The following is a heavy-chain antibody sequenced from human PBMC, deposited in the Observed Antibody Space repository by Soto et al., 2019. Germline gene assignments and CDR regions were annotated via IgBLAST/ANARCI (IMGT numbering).Heavy chain of an antibody. CDR3: ANRVLRTVFGLVTTTAIYFDF. Sequence: QITLNESGPTPVKPRQTLTLTCTFSGFSLTTSGVGVGWIRQSPGKAPEWLALIYWDDDKRYSPSLKSRLTITKDTSENQVVLTMADLDPADTATYYCANRVLRTVFGLVTTTAIYFDFWGQGTPVAVSS. D-gene: IGHD3-3*01. CDR2: IYWDDDK. CDR1: GFSLTTSGVG. V-gene: IGHV2-5*02. J-gene: IGHJ4*02.